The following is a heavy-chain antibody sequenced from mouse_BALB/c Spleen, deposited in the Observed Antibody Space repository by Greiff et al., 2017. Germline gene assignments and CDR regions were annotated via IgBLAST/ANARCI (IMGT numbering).Heavy chain of an antibody. CDR1: GYTFTSYW. CDR3: ARGGGRRYFDY. D-gene: IGHD1-1*01. CDR2: INPSNGRT. Sequence: VQLQQPGAELVKPGASVKLSCKASGYTFTSYWMHWVKQRPGQGLEWIGEINPSNGRTNYNEKFKSKATLTVDKSSSTAYMQLSSLTSEDSAVYYCARGGGRRYFDYWGQGTTLTVSS. V-gene: IGHV1S81*02. J-gene: IGHJ2*01.